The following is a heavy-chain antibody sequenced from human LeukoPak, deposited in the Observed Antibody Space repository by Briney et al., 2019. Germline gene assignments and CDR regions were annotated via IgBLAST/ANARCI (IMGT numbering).Heavy chain of an antibody. D-gene: IGHD3-9*01. Sequence: GGSLRLSCAASGFTFSSYSMNWVRQAPGKGLEWVSSISSSSSYIYYADSVKGRFTISRDNAKNSLYLQMNSLRAEDTAVYYCASKGYYDILTGYDPFDYWGQGTLVTVS. CDR2: ISSSSSYI. CDR3: ASKGYYDILTGYDPFDY. J-gene: IGHJ4*02. V-gene: IGHV3-21*01. CDR1: GFTFSSYS.